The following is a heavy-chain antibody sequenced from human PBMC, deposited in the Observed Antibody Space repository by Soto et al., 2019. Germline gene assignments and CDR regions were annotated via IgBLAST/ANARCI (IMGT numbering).Heavy chain of an antibody. CDR1: GFPFSAFS. Sequence: GGSLRLSCASAGFPFSAFSMNWVRQAPGKGLEWVAYISSSGSTIYYADSVKGRFAISRDNAKTSLYLQMDSLRDEDTAVYYCAREGGRHCSPSRCYNAFDIWGQGTTVTVSS. D-gene: IGHD2-15*01. CDR2: ISSSGSTI. CDR3: AREGGRHCSPSRCYNAFDI. J-gene: IGHJ3*02. V-gene: IGHV3-48*02.